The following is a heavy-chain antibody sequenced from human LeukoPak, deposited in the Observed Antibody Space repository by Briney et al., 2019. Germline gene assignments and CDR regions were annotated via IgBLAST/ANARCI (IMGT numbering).Heavy chain of an antibody. D-gene: IGHD6-19*01. CDR1: GGSISSYS. J-gene: IGHJ4*02. Sequence: PSETLSLTCTVSGGSISSYSWSWIRQPAGKGLEWIGRIYSSRSTNYNPSLKSRVTMSVDTSKNQFSLKLSSVTAADTAVYYCARDERGSGWSFDNWGQGTLVTVSS. CDR3: ARDERGSGWSFDN. V-gene: IGHV4-4*07. CDR2: IYSSRST.